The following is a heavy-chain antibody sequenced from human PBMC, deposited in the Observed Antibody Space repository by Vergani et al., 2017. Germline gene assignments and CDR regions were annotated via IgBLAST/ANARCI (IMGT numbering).Heavy chain of an antibody. D-gene: IGHD3-22*01. Sequence: QVQLVQSGAEVKKPGSSVKVSCKASGGPFKNSAFSWVRQVPGQGLEWMGRIITFFGTTDYAQKFQGRFTIIADEFTKTVDMQLSNLRSEDTAAYYCAREGNYYDSTGFGPGGSFDWGPGTLVTVSS. CDR2: IITFFGTT. CDR1: GGPFKNSA. CDR3: AREGNYYDSTGFGPGGSFD. J-gene: IGHJ4*01. V-gene: IGHV1-69*13.